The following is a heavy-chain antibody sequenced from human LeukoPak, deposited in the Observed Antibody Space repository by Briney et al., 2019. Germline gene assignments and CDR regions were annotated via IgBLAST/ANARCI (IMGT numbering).Heavy chain of an antibody. CDR1: GGSISSTNYY. CDR2: IYYSGIT. Sequence: SETLSLTCTVSGGSISSTNYYWGWIRQPPEKGLEWIGSIYYSGITYYNASLKSRVTISVDTVKDRFSLKLSSVTAADTAVYYCARYQLLFYYFDNWGQGTLVTVSP. CDR3: ARYQLLFYYFDN. V-gene: IGHV4-39*01. D-gene: IGHD2-2*01. J-gene: IGHJ4*02.